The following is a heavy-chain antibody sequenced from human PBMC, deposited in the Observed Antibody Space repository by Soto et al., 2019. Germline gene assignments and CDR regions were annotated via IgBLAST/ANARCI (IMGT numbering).Heavy chain of an antibody. CDR3: AATYSNYYYYYYGMDV. CDR2: IYYSGST. V-gene: IGHV4-59*01. Sequence: PSETLSLTCTASGGSISSYYWSWIRQPPGKGLEWIGYIYYSGSTNYNPSLKSRVTISVDTSKNQFSLKLSSVTAADTAVYYCAATYSNYYYYYYGMDVWGQGTTVTVS. CDR1: GGSISSYY. J-gene: IGHJ6*02. D-gene: IGHD4-4*01.